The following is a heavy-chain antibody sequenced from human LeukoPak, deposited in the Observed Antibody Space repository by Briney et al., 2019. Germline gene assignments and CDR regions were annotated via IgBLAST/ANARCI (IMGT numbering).Heavy chain of an antibody. D-gene: IGHD1-26*01. CDR2: IRYDGSNK. CDR1: GFTFSSYG. Sequence: GGSLRLSCAASGFTFSSYGMHWVRQAPGKGLEWVAFIRYDGSNKYYADSVKGRFTISRDNSKNTLYLQMNSLRAEDTAVYYCATGGSYPDYYTIDYWGQGTLVTVSS. V-gene: IGHV3-30*02. CDR3: ATGGSYPDYYTIDY. J-gene: IGHJ4*02.